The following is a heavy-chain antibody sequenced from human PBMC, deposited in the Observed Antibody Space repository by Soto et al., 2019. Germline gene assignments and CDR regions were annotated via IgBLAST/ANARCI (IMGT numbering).Heavy chain of an antibody. V-gene: IGHV4-39*01. Sequence: SETLSLTCTVSGGSISSSSYYWGWIRQPPGKGLEWIGSIYYSGSTYYNPSLKSRVTISVDTSKNQFSLKLSSVTAADTAVYYCARGEYSSAVAALFYYYYMDVWGKGTTVTVSS. CDR3: ARGEYSSAVAALFYYYYMDV. J-gene: IGHJ6*03. D-gene: IGHD6-6*01. CDR1: GGSISSSSYY. CDR2: IYYSGST.